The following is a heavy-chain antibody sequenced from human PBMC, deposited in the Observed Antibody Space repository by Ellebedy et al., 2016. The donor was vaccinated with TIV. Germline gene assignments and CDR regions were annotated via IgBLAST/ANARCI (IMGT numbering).Heavy chain of an antibody. CDR2: IDGSGGNR. V-gene: IGHV3-23*01. Sequence: GESLKISCAASGFTFSDYAMSWVRQAPGKGLEWVSTIDGSGGNRYYADSVRGRFTISRDNSKNTLYLQMNSPRAEDTAVYYCEKRGVVTGIPYYFHYWGQGTLVTVSS. CDR1: GFTFSDYA. D-gene: IGHD2-21*02. J-gene: IGHJ1*01. CDR3: EKRGVVTGIPYYFHY.